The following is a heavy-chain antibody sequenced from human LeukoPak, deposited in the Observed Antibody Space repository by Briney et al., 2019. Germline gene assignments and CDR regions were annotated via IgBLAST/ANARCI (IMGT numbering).Heavy chain of an antibody. Sequence: SETLSLTCAVYGGSFSGYYWSWIRQPPGKGLEWIGEINHSGSTNYNPSLKSRVTISVDTSKNQFSLKLSSVTVADTAVYYCARVRYDYAWGSYRPPFDYWGQGTLVTVSS. CDR1: GGSFSGYY. D-gene: IGHD3-16*02. CDR2: INHSGST. CDR3: ARVRYDYAWGSYRPPFDY. V-gene: IGHV4-34*01. J-gene: IGHJ4*02.